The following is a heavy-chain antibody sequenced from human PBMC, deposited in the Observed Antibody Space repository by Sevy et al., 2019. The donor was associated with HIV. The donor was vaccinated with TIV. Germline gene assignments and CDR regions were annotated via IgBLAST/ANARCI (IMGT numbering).Heavy chain of an antibody. CDR3: AKGVYSNYPNYFDY. CDR1: GFTFDDYA. Sequence: GGSLRLSCAASGFTFDDYAMHWVRQAPGKGLEWVSGISWNSGSIGYADSVKGRFTISRDNAKNSLYLQMNSLRAEDTALHYCAKGVYSNYPNYFDYWGQGTLVTVSS. D-gene: IGHD4-4*01. V-gene: IGHV3-9*01. CDR2: ISWNSGSI. J-gene: IGHJ4*02.